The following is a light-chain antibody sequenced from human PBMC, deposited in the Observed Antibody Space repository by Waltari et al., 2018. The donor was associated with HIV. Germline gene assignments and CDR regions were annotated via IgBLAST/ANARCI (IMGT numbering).Light chain of an antibody. Sequence: QSVLSPPPSASGPPGQSVTISCSGSTPNIGINAVSWYQHRPGTAPKLPIFPNNQRPSWVPDRFSASKSGTSASLAISALQSDDGADYYCAAWDGSLRGGVFGGGTKLTV. CDR1: TPNIGINA. CDR2: PNN. CDR3: AAWDGSLRGGV. V-gene: IGLV1-47*01. J-gene: IGLJ3*02.